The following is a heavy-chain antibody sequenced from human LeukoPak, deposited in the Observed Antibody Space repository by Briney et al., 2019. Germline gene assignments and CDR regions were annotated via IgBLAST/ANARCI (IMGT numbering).Heavy chain of an antibody. CDR3: ASNHRGQLAD. J-gene: IGHJ4*02. CDR1: GYTFTSYD. D-gene: IGHD6-6*01. Sequence: GASVKVSCKASGYTFTSYDINWVRQATGQGLEWMGWMNPNSGNTGYAQKFQGRATMTRNTSISTAYMELSSLRSEDTAVYYCASNHRGQLADWGQGTLVTVSS. V-gene: IGHV1-8*01. CDR2: MNPNSGNT.